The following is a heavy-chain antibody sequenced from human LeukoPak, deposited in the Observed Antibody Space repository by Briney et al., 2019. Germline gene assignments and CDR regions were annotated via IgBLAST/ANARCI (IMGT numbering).Heavy chain of an antibody. CDR1: GFTFSSYW. Sequence: GGSLRLSCAASGFTFSSYWMSWVRQAPGKGLEWVANIKQDGSEKYYVDSVKGRFTISRDNAKNSLYLQMNSLRAEDTAVYYCARFGYSGYFGYYYYYMDVWGKGTTVTVSS. D-gene: IGHD5-12*01. CDR3: ARFGYSGYFGYYYYYMDV. J-gene: IGHJ6*03. CDR2: IKQDGSEK. V-gene: IGHV3-7*01.